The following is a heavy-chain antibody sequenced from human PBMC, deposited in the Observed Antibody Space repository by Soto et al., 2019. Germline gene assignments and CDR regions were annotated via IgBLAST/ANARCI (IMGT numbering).Heavy chain of an antibody. CDR3: AREGRGYSGYDY. D-gene: IGHD5-12*01. Sequence: SVKVSCKASGGTFSSYAISWVRQAPGQGLEWMGGIIPIFGTANYAQKFQGRVTITADESTSTAYMELSSLRSEDTAVYYCAREGRGYSGYDYWGQGTLVTVSS. CDR2: IIPIFGTA. V-gene: IGHV1-69*13. J-gene: IGHJ4*02. CDR1: GGTFSSYA.